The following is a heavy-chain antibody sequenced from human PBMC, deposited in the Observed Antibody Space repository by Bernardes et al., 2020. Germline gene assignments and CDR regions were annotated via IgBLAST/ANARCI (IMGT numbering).Heavy chain of an antibody. CDR1: GFSFDDYA. Sequence: GGSLRLSCVASGFSFDDYAMHWVRQVPGKGLEWVSGISWNGAFMDYADSVKGRFTISRDNAKNSLYLQMNGVRAEDTAFYYCAKDIGNGYSGYEAYYNFYGMDVWGQGTTVTVSS. V-gene: IGHV3-9*01. CDR2: ISWNGAFM. J-gene: IGHJ6*02. CDR3: AKDIGNGYSGYEAYYNFYGMDV. D-gene: IGHD5-12*01.